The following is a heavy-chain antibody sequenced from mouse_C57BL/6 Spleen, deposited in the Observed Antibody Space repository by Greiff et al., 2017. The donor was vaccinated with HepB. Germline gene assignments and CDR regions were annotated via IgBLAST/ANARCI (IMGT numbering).Heavy chain of an antibody. J-gene: IGHJ2*01. V-gene: IGHV1-26*01. D-gene: IGHD2-4*01. Sequence: EVQLQQSGPELVKPGASVKISCKASGYTFTDYYMNWVKQSHGKSLEWIGDINPNNGGTSYNQKLKGKATLTVDKSSSTAYMELRSLTSEDSAVYYCASYYDYDYFDYWGQGTTLTVSS. CDR3: ASYYDYDYFDY. CDR1: GYTFTDYY. CDR2: INPNNGGT.